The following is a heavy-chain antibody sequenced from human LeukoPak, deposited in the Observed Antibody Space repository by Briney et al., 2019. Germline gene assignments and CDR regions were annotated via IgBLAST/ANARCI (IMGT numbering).Heavy chain of an antibody. D-gene: IGHD2-2*01. CDR1: GFTFGDYA. Sequence: GGSLRLSCTASGFTFGDYAMSWVRQAPGKGLEWVGFIRSKAYGGTTEYAASVKGRFTISRDDSKSVAYLRMNSLKTEDTAVYYCTRHIVVVPAAIGYWGQGTLVTVSS. CDR2: IRSKAYGGTT. V-gene: IGHV3-49*04. CDR3: TRHIVVVPAAIGY. J-gene: IGHJ4*02.